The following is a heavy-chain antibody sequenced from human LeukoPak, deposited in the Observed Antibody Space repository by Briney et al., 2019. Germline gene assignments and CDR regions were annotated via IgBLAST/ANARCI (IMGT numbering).Heavy chain of an antibody. J-gene: IGHJ3*02. Sequence: PGGSLRLSCAASGLTFSNYWMNWVRQAPGKGLEWVANIKHDGSEKYYVDSVKGRFTISRDNAKNSLYLQMNSLRAEDTSMYYCARGQVTTVTGLASFDIWGQGTMVTVSS. CDR1: GLTFSNYW. D-gene: IGHD4-17*01. V-gene: IGHV3-7*04. CDR3: ARGQVTTVTGLASFDI. CDR2: IKHDGSEK.